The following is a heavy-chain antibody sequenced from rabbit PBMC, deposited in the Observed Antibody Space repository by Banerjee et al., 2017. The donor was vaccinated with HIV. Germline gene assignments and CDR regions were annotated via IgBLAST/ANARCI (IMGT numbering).Heavy chain of an antibody. CDR3: ARDVAGVIGWNFNL. Sequence: QEQLKETGGGLVQPGGSLTLSCKASGFDFSNKYVMCWVRQAPGKGLEWIACINTSSGNTVYASWAKGRFTISKTSSTTVTLQMTSLTAADTATYFCARDVAGVIGWNFNLWGQGTLVTVS. V-gene: IGHV1S45*01. CDR1: GFDFSNKYV. D-gene: IGHD4-1*01. J-gene: IGHJ4*01. CDR2: INTSSGNT.